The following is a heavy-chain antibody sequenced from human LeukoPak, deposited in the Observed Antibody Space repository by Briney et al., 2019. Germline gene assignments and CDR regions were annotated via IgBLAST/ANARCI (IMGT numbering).Heavy chain of an antibody. J-gene: IGHJ4*02. CDR2: ISYDGSNK. V-gene: IGHV3-30*01. CDR3: ARYRPLDY. CDR1: GFTFSSYA. Sequence: PGRSLRLSCAASGFTFSSYAMHWVRQAPGKGLEWVAVISYDGSNKYYADSVKGRFTISRDNSKNTLYLQMNSLRAEDTAVYYCARYRPLDYWGQGTLVTVSS. D-gene: IGHD2-2*01.